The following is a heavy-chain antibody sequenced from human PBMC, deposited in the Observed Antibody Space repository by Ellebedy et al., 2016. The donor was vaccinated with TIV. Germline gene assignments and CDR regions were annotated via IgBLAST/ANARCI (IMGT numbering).Heavy chain of an antibody. V-gene: IGHV3-48*01. J-gene: IGHJ4*02. CDR3: ARAGYSSGWDENYFDY. Sequence: GESLKISCAASGFTFSSYSMNWVRQAPGKGLEWVSYISSSSSTIYYADSVKGRFTISRDNAKNSLYLQMNSLRAEDTAVYYCARAGYSSGWDENYFDYWGQGTLVTVSS. CDR1: GFTFSSYS. CDR2: ISSSSSTI. D-gene: IGHD6-19*01.